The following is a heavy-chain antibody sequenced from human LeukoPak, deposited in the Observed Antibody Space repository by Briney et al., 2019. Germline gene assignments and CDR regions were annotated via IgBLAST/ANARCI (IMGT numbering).Heavy chain of an antibody. CDR3: ARDYKYAFDN. J-gene: IGHJ4*02. CDR1: GFTFSAYS. D-gene: IGHD5-24*01. CDR2: IGISSGNT. V-gene: IGHV3-48*01. Sequence: PGGSLRLSCAVSGFTFSAYSMNWVRQAPGKGLEWISYIGISSGNTKYADSVKGRFTISEDKAKNSLYLQMNSLRVEDTAVYYCARDYKYAFDNWGQGTLVTVSS.